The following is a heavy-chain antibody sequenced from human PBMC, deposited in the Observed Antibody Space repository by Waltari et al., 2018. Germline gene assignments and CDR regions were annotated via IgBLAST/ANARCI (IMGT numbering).Heavy chain of an antibody. Sequence: EEQLLESGGGLVQPGDSLRLSCAASGFSFSPYWMTWVPQPPGKGPLWVSRISSDASDTAYGDYVKGRFTISRDNAKNTLYLQMNRLRAEDTAVYYCARVARRTYRSPVPGRHYYYGMDVWGQGTTVTVSS. CDR1: GFSFSPYW. CDR3: ARVARRTYRSPVPGRHYYYGMDV. J-gene: IGHJ6*02. CDR2: ISSDASDT. D-gene: IGHD1-1*01. V-gene: IGHV3-74*03.